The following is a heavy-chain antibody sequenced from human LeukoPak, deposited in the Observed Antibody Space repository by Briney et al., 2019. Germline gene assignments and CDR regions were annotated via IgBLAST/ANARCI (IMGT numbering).Heavy chain of an antibody. CDR3: ARRKAATFGMDV. V-gene: IGHV6-1*01. Sequence: SQTLSLTCAISGDSVSSNSATWNWIRQSPSRGLEWLGRTYYRSKWYNDYAVSMKSRITINPDASKNQFSLQLNSVTPEDTAVYYCARRKAATFGMDVWGQGTTVTVSS. CDR1: GDSVSSNSAT. CDR2: TYYRSKWYN. D-gene: IGHD6-13*01. J-gene: IGHJ6*02.